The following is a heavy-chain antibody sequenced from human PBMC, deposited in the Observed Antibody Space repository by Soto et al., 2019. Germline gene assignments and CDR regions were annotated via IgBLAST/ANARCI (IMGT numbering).Heavy chain of an antibody. CDR2: ISYDGSNK. CDR3: AKAGCELYYYYDGMDV. J-gene: IGHJ6*02. Sequence: QVQLVESGGGVVQPGRSLRLSCAASGFTFSSYGMHWVRQAPGKGLEWVAVISYDGSNKYYADSVKGRFTISRDNSKSTRDLQMNSMRAEDTAVYYCAKAGCELYYYYDGMDVWGQGTTVTVSS. CDR1: GFTFSSYG. D-gene: IGHD1-26*01. V-gene: IGHV3-30*18.